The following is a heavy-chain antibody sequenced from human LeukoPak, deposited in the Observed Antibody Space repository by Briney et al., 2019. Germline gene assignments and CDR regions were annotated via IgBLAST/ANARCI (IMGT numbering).Heavy chain of an antibody. CDR2: IKSETDGGTT. J-gene: IGHJ4*02. Sequence: GVTLRLFCASSVFTFSNPCMIWAPHAPTKALECVSRIKSETDGGTTDYAAPVKGRFTISRDDSKNTLYLQMNSLKTEDTAVYYCTTSLRWDLLPLDYWGQGTLVSVS. V-gene: IGHV3-15*01. CDR3: TTSLRWDLLPLDY. D-gene: IGHD1-26*01. CDR1: VFTFSNPC.